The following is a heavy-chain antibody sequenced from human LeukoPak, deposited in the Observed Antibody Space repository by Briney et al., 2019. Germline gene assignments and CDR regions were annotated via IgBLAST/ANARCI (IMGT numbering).Heavy chain of an antibody. V-gene: IGHV3-33*01. Sequence: GGSLRLSCAASGFSFSSYGMHWVRQAPGKGLEWVAVIWHDATNKYYADSVKGRFTISRDNSKNTLFLQMNSLRAEDTAVYYCAREGLSNNWYEFDFWGQGTLVTVSS. CDR2: IWHDATNK. CDR3: AREGLSNNWYEFDF. J-gene: IGHJ4*02. D-gene: IGHD1-1*01. CDR1: GFSFSSYG.